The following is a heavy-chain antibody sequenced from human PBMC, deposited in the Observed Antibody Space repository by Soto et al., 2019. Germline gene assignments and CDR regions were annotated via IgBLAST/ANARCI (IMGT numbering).Heavy chain of an antibody. Sequence: ASVKVSCKASGYTFTSYGINWVRQAPGQGLEWMGWISAYNGNTTYAQKLQGRVTMTTDTSTTTAYMEVWSLRSDDTAVYYCARGFKYSYPDYWGQGSLVTVSS. CDR3: ARGFKYSYPDY. J-gene: IGHJ4*02. V-gene: IGHV1-18*01. D-gene: IGHD5-18*01. CDR2: ISAYNGNT. CDR1: GYTFTSYG.